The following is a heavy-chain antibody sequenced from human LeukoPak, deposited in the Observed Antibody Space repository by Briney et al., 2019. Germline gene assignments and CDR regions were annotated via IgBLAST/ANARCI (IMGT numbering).Heavy chain of an antibody. CDR1: GYTFTSYD. D-gene: IGHD3-10*01. V-gene: IGHV1-8*01. CDR2: MNPNSGNT. Sequence: ASVKVSCXASGYTFTSYDINWVRQATGQGLEWMGWMNPNSGNTGYAEKFQGRVTMTRNTSISTAYMELSSLRYEDTAMYYCASVLWFGESATDYWGQGTLVTVSS. CDR3: ASVLWFGESATDY. J-gene: IGHJ4*02.